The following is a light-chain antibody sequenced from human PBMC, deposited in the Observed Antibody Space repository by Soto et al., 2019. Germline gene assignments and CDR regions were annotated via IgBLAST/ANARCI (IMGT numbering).Light chain of an antibody. CDR3: QQRSNWPVGIT. CDR1: QGISRT. J-gene: IGKJ5*01. Sequence: EIVMTQSPATLSVSPGETATLSCRASQGISRTLAWYQLKPGQAPRLLFYGASTRATGVPARFSGSGSGTEFTLTISSLQSEDSAVYYCQQRSNWPVGITFGQGTRLEIK. V-gene: IGKV3-15*01. CDR2: GAS.